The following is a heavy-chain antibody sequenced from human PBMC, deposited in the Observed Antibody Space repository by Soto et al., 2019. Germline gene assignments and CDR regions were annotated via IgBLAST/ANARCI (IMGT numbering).Heavy chain of an antibody. CDR1: GYTFTIYA. Sequence: GASVKVSCTASGYTFTIYAMHWVRQAPGQRPEWMGWINAGNGNTKYSQKFQGRVTITRDTSASTAYMELSSLRSEDTAVYYCARRIPFGYGMDVWGQGTTVTVSS. CDR3: ARRIPFGYGMDV. D-gene: IGHD2-21*01. CDR2: INAGNGNT. J-gene: IGHJ6*02. V-gene: IGHV1-3*01.